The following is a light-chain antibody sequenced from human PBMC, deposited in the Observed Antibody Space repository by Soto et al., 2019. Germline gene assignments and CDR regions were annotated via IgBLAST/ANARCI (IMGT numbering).Light chain of an antibody. CDR1: ESVSSSY. CDR2: GAA. J-gene: IGKJ5*01. Sequence: VMTQSPATLSVSPWERATLSSRASESVSSSYLAWYQQKPGQAPRLLIYGAASRATGIPDRFSGSGSGTDFTLTISRLEPEDFAVYYCQQRSNWPITFGQGTRLEIK. V-gene: IGKV3D-20*02. CDR3: QQRSNWPIT.